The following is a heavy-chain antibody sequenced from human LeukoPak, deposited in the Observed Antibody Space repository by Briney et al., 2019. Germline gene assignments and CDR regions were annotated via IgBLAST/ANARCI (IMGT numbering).Heavy chain of an antibody. V-gene: IGHV4-39*07. D-gene: IGHD3-16*01. CDR1: GGSIRSSTYY. Sequence: SETLSLTCTVSGGSIRSSTYYWGWIRQPPGKGLEWIGSIYYSGSTYYNPSLKSRVTISLDTSKNQFSLRLTSVTAADTAVYYCARTGAPMGGYWGQGTLVTVSS. CDR3: ARTGAPMGGY. J-gene: IGHJ4*02. CDR2: IYYSGST.